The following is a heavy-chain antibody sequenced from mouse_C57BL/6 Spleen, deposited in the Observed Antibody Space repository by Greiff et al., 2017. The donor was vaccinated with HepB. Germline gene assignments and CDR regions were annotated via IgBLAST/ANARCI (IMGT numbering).Heavy chain of an antibody. J-gene: IGHJ3*01. Sequence: EVQLVESGGDLVKPGGSLKLSCAASGFTFSSYGMSWVRQTPDKRLEWVATISSGGSYTYYPDSVKGRFTISRDNAKNTLYLQMSSLKSEDTAMYYCARRYDYLFAYWGQGTLVTVSA. CDR3: ARRYDYLFAY. V-gene: IGHV5-6*01. D-gene: IGHD2-4*01. CDR2: ISSGGSYT. CDR1: GFTFSSYG.